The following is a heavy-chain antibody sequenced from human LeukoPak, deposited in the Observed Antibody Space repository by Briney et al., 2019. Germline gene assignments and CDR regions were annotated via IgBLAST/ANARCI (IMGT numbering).Heavy chain of an antibody. J-gene: IGHJ4*02. V-gene: IGHV3-33*01. CDR2: IWYDGSNK. Sequence: PGRSLRLSCAASGFTFSSYGMHWVRQAPGKALEWVAVIWYDGSNKYYADSVKGRLTISGDNSKNTLYLQMNSLRAEDTAVYYCARDYIAVAGNRFDYWGQGTLVTVSS. CDR1: GFTFSSYG. D-gene: IGHD6-19*01. CDR3: ARDYIAVAGNRFDY.